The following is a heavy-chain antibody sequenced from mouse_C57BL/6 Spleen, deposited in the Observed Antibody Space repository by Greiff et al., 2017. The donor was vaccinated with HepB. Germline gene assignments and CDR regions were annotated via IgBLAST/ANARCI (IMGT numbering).Heavy chain of an antibody. J-gene: IGHJ2*01. V-gene: IGHV1-82*01. CDR1: GYAFSSSW. D-gene: IGHD1-1*01. Sequence: QVQLKHSGPELVKPGASVKISCKASGYAFSSSWMNWVKQRPGKGLEWIGRIYPGDGDTNYNGKFKGKATLTADKSSSTAYMQLSSLTSEDSAVYFCAREDYGSTHFDYWGQGTTLTVSS. CDR3: AREDYGSTHFDY. CDR2: IYPGDGDT.